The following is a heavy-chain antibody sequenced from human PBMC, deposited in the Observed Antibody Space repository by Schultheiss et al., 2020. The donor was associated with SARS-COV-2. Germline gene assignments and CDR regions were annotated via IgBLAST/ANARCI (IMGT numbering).Heavy chain of an antibody. D-gene: IGHD1-1*01. Sequence: ASVKVSCKASGYDFTNYGFTWVRQAPGQGLEWMGWISGYNDNTFYAKKFHSRLTMTTDTSTSTAYMELRSLRSDDTAVYYCARLHHNPRLDFWGRGTLVTSPQ. J-gene: IGHJ4*02. CDR1: GYDFTNYG. CDR2: ISGYNDNT. CDR3: ARLHHNPRLDF. V-gene: IGHV1-18*04.